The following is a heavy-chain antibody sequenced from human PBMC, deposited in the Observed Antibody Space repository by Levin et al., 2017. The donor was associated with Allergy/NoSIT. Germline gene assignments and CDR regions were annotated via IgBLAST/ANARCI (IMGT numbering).Heavy chain of an antibody. CDR1: GFSIRSYW. Sequence: GESLKISCAASGFSIRSYWMSWIRQTPGKGLEWVANSKEDGSQKYYVDSVKGRFTVSRDNAKNSLDLQMNSLRVEDTAVYYCVRDWRTGWHFDNWGQGTLVTVSS. CDR2: SKEDGSQK. D-gene: IGHD3/OR15-3a*01. J-gene: IGHJ4*02. V-gene: IGHV3-7*03. CDR3: VRDWRTGWHFDN.